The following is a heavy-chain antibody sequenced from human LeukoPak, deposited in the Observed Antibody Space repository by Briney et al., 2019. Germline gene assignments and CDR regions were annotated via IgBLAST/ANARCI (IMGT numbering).Heavy chain of an antibody. CDR3: SAAHDRYYYYGMDV. CDR1: GFTVSSNY. J-gene: IGHJ6*04. V-gene: IGHV3-53*01. Sequence: GGSLRLSCAASGFTVSSNYMSWVRQAPGKGLEWVSVIYSGGSTYYADSVKGRFTTSRDNSKNTLYLQMNSLRAEDTAVYYCSAAHDRYYYYGMDVWGKGTTVTVSS. CDR2: IYSGGST. D-gene: IGHD2-2*01.